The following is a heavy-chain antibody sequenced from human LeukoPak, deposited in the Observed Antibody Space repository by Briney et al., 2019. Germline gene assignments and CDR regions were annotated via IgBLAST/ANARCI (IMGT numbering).Heavy chain of an antibody. CDR2: INPYNGNT. D-gene: IGHD4-17*01. Sequence: GASVKVSCKASGYTFTSYGINWVRQAPGQGLEWMAWINPYNGNTNYAQKIQGRVSMTTDTSTSTAFMELRSLRSDDTAVYYCARGFVGLRRESLAFHIWGQGTMVTVSS. V-gene: IGHV1-18*01. J-gene: IGHJ3*02. CDR1: GYTFTSYG. CDR3: ARGFVGLRRESLAFHI.